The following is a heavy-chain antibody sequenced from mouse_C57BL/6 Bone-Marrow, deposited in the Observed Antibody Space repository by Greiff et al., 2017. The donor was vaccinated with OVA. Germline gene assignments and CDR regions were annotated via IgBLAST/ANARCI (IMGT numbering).Heavy chain of an antibody. Sequence: QVQLQQPGAELVKPGASVKMSCKASGYTFTSYWITWVKPRPGQGLEWIGDIYPGSGSTNYNEKFKSKATLTVDTSSSTAYMQLSSLTSEDSAVYYCAREDYDYARFYAMDYWGQGTSVTVSS. CDR1: GYTFTSYW. D-gene: IGHD2-4*01. CDR2: IYPGSGST. J-gene: IGHJ4*01. CDR3: AREDYDYARFYAMDY. V-gene: IGHV1-55*01.